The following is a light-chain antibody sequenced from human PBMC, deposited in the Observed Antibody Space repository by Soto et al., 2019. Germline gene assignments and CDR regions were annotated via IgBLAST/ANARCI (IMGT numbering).Light chain of an antibody. CDR3: CSYTISSPYV. J-gene: IGLJ1*01. V-gene: IGLV2-23*01. CDR2: EGS. Sequence: QSVLTQPASVSGSPGQSITISCTGTSSDVGSSNLVSWYQQHPGKAPKLMIYEGSNRPSGVSSRFSGSKSGNTASLAISGLQAEDDADYYCCSYTISSPYVFGSGTKLTVL. CDR1: SSDVGSSNL.